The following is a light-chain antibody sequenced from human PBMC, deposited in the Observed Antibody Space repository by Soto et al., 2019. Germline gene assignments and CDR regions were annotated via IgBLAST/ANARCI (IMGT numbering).Light chain of an antibody. CDR1: SRDIGAYIH. CDR2: DVS. V-gene: IGLV2-14*03. CDR3: TSYTTSGTYV. J-gene: IGLJ1*01. Sequence: QSVLTQPASVSGSPGQSIAVSCSGTSRDIGAYIHVSWYQQHPGKAPKLMIYDVSNRPSGVSDRFSGSKSGNTASLTISGLQAEDEADYYCTSYTTSGTYVFGAGTKLTVL.